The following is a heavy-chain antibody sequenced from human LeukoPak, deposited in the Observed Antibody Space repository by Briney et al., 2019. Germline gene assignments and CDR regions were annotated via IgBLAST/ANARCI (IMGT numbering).Heavy chain of an antibody. CDR2: IRCGGAYT. CDR1: GFTFSNFA. V-gene: IGHV3-23*01. CDR3: AKTLYSGSYCYYYCMDA. J-gene: IGHJ6*03. D-gene: IGHD1-26*01. Sequence: GGSLRLSCAASGFTFSNFAVNWVRQPPGKGLEWGLGIRCGGAYTYYAASVKSRFTMSRDNSKNTLYLQMNSLRAEDTPVYFCAKTLYSGSYCYYYCMDAWGKGSTVT.